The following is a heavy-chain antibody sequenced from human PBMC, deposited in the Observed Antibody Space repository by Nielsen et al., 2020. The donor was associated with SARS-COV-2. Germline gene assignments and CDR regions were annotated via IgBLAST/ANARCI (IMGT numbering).Heavy chain of an antibody. D-gene: IGHD1-20*01. J-gene: IGHJ4*02. CDR3: AREPGITGTFDY. CDR2: ISWNSGSI. CDR1: GFTFDDYA. V-gene: IGHV3-9*01. Sequence: SLKISCAASGFTFDDYAMHWVRQAPGKGLEWVSGISWNSGSIGYADSVKGRFTISRDNSKNTLYLQMNSLRAEDTAVYYCAREPGITGTFDYWGQGTLVTVSS.